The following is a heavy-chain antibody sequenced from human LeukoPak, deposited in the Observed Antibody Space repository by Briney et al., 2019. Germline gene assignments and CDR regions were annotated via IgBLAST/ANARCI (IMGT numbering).Heavy chain of an antibody. CDR3: AELGITMIGGV. J-gene: IGHJ6*04. D-gene: IGHD3-10*02. CDR2: ISSSSSYI. Sequence: GGSLRLSCAASGFTFSSYAMHWVRQAPGKGLEWVSSISSSSSYIYYAASVKGRFTISRDNAKNSLYLQMNSLRAEDTAVYYCAELGITMIGGVWGKGTTVTISS. V-gene: IGHV3-21*01. CDR1: GFTFSSYA.